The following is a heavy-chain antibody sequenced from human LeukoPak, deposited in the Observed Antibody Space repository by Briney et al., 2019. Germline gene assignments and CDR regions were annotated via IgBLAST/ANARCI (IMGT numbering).Heavy chain of an antibody. D-gene: IGHD3-9*01. CDR3: ARGGDILTGYYNPYYYYGMDV. V-gene: IGHV3-11*01. Sequence: GGSLRLSCAASGFTFSDYYMSWNRQAPGKGLEWVSYISSSGSTIYYADSVKGRFTISRDNAKNSLYLQMNSLRAEDTAVYYCARGGDILTGYYNPYYYYGMDVWGQGTTVTVSS. CDR1: GFTFSDYY. CDR2: ISSSGSTI. J-gene: IGHJ6*02.